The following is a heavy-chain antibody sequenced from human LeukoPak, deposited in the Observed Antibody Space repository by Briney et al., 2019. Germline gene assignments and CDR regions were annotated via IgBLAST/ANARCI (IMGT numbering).Heavy chain of an antibody. CDR3: ARHRGPTYGMDV. V-gene: IGHV4-59*08. D-gene: IGHD1-26*01. J-gene: IGHJ6*02. CDR1: GGSISSFY. Sequence: TSETLSLTCTVSGGSISSFYWSWIRQPPGKGLEWIGFIYYSGDTNYNPSLKSRVSISVDTSNNQLSLNVRSVTAADTAVYYCARHRGPTYGMDVWGQGTTVTVSS. CDR2: IYYSGDT.